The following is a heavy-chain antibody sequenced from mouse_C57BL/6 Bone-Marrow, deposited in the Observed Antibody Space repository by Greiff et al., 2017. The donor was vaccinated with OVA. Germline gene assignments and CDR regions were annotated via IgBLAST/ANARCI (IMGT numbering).Heavy chain of an antibody. V-gene: IGHV10-1*01. CDR3: VRQRFHYYGSSYGYFDV. CDR1: GFSFNTYA. CDR2: IRSKSNNYAT. J-gene: IGHJ1*03. Sequence: EVQRVESGGGLVQPKGSLKLSCAASGFSFNTYAMNWVRQAPGKGLEWVARIRSKSNNYATYYADSVKDRFTISRDDSESMLYLKMNNLKTEDTAMYYCVRQRFHYYGSSYGYFDVWGTGTTVTVSS. D-gene: IGHD1-1*01.